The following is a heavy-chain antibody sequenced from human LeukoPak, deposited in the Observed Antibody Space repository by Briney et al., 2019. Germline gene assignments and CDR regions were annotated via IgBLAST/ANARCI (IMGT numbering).Heavy chain of an antibody. V-gene: IGHV1-18*04. CDR1: GYTFTGYY. CDR2: ISAYNGNT. D-gene: IGHD3-10*01. J-gene: IGHJ3*02. CDR3: AREGLRPLWFGESPNAFDI. Sequence: VASVKVSCKASGYTFTGYYMHWVRQAPGQGLEWMGWISAYNGNTNYAQKLQGRVTMTTDTSTSTAYMELRSLRSDDTAVYYCAREGLRPLWFGESPNAFDIWGQGTMVTVSS.